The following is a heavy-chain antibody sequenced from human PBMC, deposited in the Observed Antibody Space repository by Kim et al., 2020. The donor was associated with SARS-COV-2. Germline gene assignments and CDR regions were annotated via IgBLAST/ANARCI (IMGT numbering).Heavy chain of an antibody. CDR1: GFTFNTFG. CDR2: ISYDGSNK. D-gene: IGHD1-26*01. V-gene: IGHV3-30*18. J-gene: IGHJ4*02. Sequence: GGSLRLSCAASGFTFNTFGMHWVRQAPGKGLEWVALISYDGSNKYYADSVKGRFTISRDNSKNTLYLQMNSLRIEDTAVYYCAKSFSGSYFGYDYWGQGILVTVSS. CDR3: AKSFSGSYFGYDY.